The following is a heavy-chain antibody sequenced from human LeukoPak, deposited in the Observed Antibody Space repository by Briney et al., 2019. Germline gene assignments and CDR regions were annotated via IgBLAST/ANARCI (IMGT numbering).Heavy chain of an antibody. Sequence: SVKVSCKASGGTFSSYAISWVRQAPGQGLEWMGGIIPIFGTANYAQKFQGRVTITTDESTSTAYMELSSLRSEDTAIYYCARGLGDYNTDWFPVSGYWGQGTLVTVSS. CDR1: GGTFSSYA. D-gene: IGHD3-9*01. CDR3: ARGLGDYNTDWFPVSGY. V-gene: IGHV1-69*05. J-gene: IGHJ4*02. CDR2: IIPIFGTA.